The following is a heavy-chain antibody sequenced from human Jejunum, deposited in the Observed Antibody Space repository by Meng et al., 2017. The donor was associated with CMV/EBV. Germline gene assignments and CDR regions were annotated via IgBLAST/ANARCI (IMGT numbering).Heavy chain of an antibody. J-gene: IGHJ6*02. D-gene: IGHD1-7*01. Sequence: TFRTYAMSWVRRAPGKGLVWVSSIRASGDTTYYADSVKGRFAISRDNSRNTLHLQMNSLRAEDTAVYFCAKYLPVSGSTTPYAMDVWGQGTTVTVSS. CDR2: IRASGDTT. CDR3: AKYLPVSGSTTPYAMDV. CDR1: TFRTYA. V-gene: IGHV3-23*01.